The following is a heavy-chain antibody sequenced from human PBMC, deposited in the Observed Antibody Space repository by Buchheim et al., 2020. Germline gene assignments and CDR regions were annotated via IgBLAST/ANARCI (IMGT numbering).Heavy chain of an antibody. CDR3: ARGSLSAAGTFDALDI. CDR2: IYYSGST. V-gene: IGHV4-39*07. J-gene: IGHJ3*02. Sequence: QLQLQESGPGLVKPSETLSLTCTVSGGSISSSSYYWGWIRQPPGKGLEWIGSIYYSGSTYYNPSLKSRVTISVDTSKNQFSLKLSSVTAADTAVYYCARGSLSAAGTFDALDIWGQGT. CDR1: GGSISSSSYY. D-gene: IGHD6-13*01.